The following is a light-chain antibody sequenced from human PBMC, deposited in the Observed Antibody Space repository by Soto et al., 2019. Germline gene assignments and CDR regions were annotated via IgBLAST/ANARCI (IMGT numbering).Light chain of an antibody. V-gene: IGKV1-17*02. J-gene: IGKJ2*01. Sequence: DIQMTQSPSSLSASVGDRVTITCRASQGIRNDLAWYQQKSGEAPKRLIYAAVTLQSGFPSRFSGSGSGTDFTLTINNLQPEDFATYYCLQFHGYPYTFGQGTKLDIK. CDR2: AAV. CDR1: QGIRND. CDR3: LQFHGYPYT.